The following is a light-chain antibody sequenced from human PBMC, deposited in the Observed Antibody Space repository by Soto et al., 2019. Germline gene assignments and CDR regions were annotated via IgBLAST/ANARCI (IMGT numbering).Light chain of an antibody. J-gene: IGKJ4*01. Sequence: DIQMTQSPSSLSASVGDRVSITCRASQAISDYLAWFQQKPGKAPKSLSYRASTLQGGVPSRFRGSGSGTYFTLTINSLQPEDFATYYCQQFHSWPRTFGGGTRVEIK. CDR2: RAS. V-gene: IGKV1-16*01. CDR1: QAISDY. CDR3: QQFHSWPRT.